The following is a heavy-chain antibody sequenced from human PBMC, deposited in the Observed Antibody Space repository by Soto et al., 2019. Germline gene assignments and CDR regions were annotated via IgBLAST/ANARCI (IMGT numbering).Heavy chain of an antibody. V-gene: IGHV3-23*01. CDR3: AKHRGAGGHFDY. J-gene: IGHJ4*02. CDR2: VSIGGST. D-gene: IGHD2-15*01. CDR1: GFTFSSYA. Sequence: DVQLLESGGGLVQPEGSLRLSCAASGFTFSSYAMGWVRQGPGKGLEWVAVVSIGGSTHYADSVRGRFTISRDNSKNTLSLQMNSLIAEDTAVYFCAKHRGAGGHFDYWGQGALVTVSS.